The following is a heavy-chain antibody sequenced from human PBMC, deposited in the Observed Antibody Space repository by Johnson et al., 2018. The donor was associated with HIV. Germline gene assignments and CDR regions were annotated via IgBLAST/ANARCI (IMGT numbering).Heavy chain of an antibody. V-gene: IGHV3-11*04. Sequence: QVQLVESGGDLVKPGGSLRVSCLASGFVFSDSHMSWIRQAPGKGLEWISYISSGGSSIYYADSVRGRFTISRDNAKKSLFLQLSRLRAGDTGVYYCARGGTYNWSPDRIGNAFDIWGQGTTVTVSS. J-gene: IGHJ3*02. D-gene: IGHD1-20*01. CDR3: ARGGTYNWSPDRIGNAFDI. CDR1: GFVFSDSH. CDR2: ISSGGSSI.